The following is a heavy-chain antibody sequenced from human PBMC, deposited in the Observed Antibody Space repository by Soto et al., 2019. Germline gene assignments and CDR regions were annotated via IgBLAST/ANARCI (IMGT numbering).Heavy chain of an antibody. V-gene: IGHV1-2*02. CDR1: GDTFTANY. D-gene: IGHD6-13*01. Sequence: XSVKGSCKASGDTFTANYIDWVRQAPGQGFGWMGWINPKSGGTNYPQKFQGRVTMTRDTSLSTVYMTLTRLTSDDTAVYYCAKIPHPIEAAGTDYFDYWGQGTLVTVSS. CDR3: AKIPHPIEAAGTDYFDY. J-gene: IGHJ4*02. CDR2: INPKSGGT.